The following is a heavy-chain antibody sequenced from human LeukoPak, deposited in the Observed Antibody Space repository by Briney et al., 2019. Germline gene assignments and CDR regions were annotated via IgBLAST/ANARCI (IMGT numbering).Heavy chain of an antibody. CDR2: ISAGGGST. D-gene: IGHD5-24*01. J-gene: IGHJ4*02. CDR3: AKGRRDGYNYDY. Sequence: GGSLRLSCAASGFTFSSYAMSWVRQAPGKGLEWVSAISAGGGSTYYADSAKGRFTISRDSSENTLYLQMNSLRAEDTAVYYCAKGRRDGYNYDYWGQGTPVTVSS. CDR1: GFTFSSYA. V-gene: IGHV3-23*01.